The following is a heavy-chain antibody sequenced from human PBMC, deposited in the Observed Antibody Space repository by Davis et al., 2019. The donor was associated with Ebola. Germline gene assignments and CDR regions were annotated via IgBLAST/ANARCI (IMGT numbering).Heavy chain of an antibody. CDR2: IYTSGST. D-gene: IGHD6-13*01. J-gene: IGHJ4*02. V-gene: IGHV4-4*07. CDR3: ARGGIAAAGAHFDY. Sequence: PSETLSLTCTVSGGSISSYYWSWIRQPAGKGLEWIGRIYTSGSTNYNPSLKSRVTMSVDTSKNQFSLKLSSVTAADTAVYYCARGGIAAAGAHFDYWGQGTLVTVSS. CDR1: GGSISSYY.